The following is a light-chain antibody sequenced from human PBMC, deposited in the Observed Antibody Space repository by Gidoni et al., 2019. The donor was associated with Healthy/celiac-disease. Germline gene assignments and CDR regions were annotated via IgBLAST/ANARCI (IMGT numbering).Light chain of an antibody. CDR2: EDN. Sequence: NFMLTQPHSVSESPGKTVTISCTRSSGSIASNYVQWYHQRPGSAPTTVIYEDNRRPSGVPDRFSGSIDSSSNSASLIISGLKTEDEADYYCQSYNSSHQVFGGGTKLTVL. J-gene: IGLJ2*01. CDR3: QSYNSSHQV. CDR1: SGSIASNY. V-gene: IGLV6-57*04.